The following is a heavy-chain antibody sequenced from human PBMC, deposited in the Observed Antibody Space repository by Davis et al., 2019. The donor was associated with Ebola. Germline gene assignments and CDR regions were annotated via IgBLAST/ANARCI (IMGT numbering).Heavy chain of an antibody. J-gene: IGHJ4*02. CDR3: ARESKVYAIRVDY. CDR1: GFTFSTYS. D-gene: IGHD2-8*01. CDR2: IYHSGST. V-gene: IGHV4-34*01. Sequence: ESLKISCAASGFTFSTYSMSWVRQAPGKGLEWIGYIYHSGSTYYNPSLKSRVTISVDTSKNQFSLKLSSVTAADTAVYYCARESKVYAIRVDYWGQGTLVTVSS.